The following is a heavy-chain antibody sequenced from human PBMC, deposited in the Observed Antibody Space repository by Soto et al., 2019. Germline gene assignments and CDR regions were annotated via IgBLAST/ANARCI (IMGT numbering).Heavy chain of an antibody. Sequence: SETLSLTCAVSGDSISRSYWWSWVRQFPGKGLEWIGEIYHSGSTIYNPSLQSRVTLSVDKSKTEFSLNMSSVPAADTAVYYCTSTFGQLLADAFDIWGRGTMVTVSS. V-gene: IGHV4-4*02. J-gene: IGHJ3*02. D-gene: IGHD3-10*01. CDR2: IYHSGST. CDR3: TSTFGQLLADAFDI. CDR1: GDSISRSYW.